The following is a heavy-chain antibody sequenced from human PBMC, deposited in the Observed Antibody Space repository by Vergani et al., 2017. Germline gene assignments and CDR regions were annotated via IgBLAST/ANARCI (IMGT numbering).Heavy chain of an antibody. CDR3: AKAPQYYYDSEGYFQH. CDR1: GFTFSSYA. V-gene: IGHV3-23*01. D-gene: IGHD3-22*01. J-gene: IGHJ1*01. Sequence: EVQLLESGGGLVQPGGSLRLSCAASGFTFSSYAMSWVRQAPGKGLEWVSAISGSGGSTYSADSVKGRFTISRDNSKNTLYLQMNSLSAEDTAVYYCAKAPQYYYDSEGYFQHWGQGTLVTVSS. CDR2: ISGSGGST.